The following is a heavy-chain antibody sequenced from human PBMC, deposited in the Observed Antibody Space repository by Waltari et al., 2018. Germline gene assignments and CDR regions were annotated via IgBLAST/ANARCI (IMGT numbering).Heavy chain of an antibody. V-gene: IGHV1-69*12. J-gene: IGHJ5*02. CDR3: TRRELGGAFDP. CDR2: IIPIFGTAP. CDR1: GGTFGSYA. Sequence: QVQLVQSGAEVKKPGSSLKVSCKASGGTFGSYAISWVRQAPGEGIEWMGGIIPIFGTAPNYAQKFQGRLTVTADESTATVYMDLSSLRSDDTAVYYCTRRELGGAFDPWGQGTLVTVSS. D-gene: IGHD3-16*01.